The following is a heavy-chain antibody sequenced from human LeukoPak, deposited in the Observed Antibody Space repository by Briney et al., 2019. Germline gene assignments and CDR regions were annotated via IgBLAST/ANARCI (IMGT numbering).Heavy chain of an antibody. J-gene: IGHJ6*02. D-gene: IGHD2-2*01. Sequence: SETLSLTCSVSGGSISSYYWSWIRQPPGKGLEWIGYIYSSGSTNYNPSLKSRVTIPGDTSKNQFSLRLSSVTAADTAVYYCARVVPAARFGMDVWGQGTTVTVSS. CDR1: GGSISSYY. CDR2: IYSSGST. V-gene: IGHV4-59*01. CDR3: ARVVPAARFGMDV.